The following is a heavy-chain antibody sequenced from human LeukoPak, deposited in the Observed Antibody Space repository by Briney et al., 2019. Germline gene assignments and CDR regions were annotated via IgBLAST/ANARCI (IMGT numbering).Heavy chain of an antibody. CDR3: ARVSGGSGSGPVDY. J-gene: IGHJ4*02. D-gene: IGHD3-10*01. Sequence: SETLPLTCTVSGGSIGSFHWSWIRQPPGKGLEWIGYIYNSVITNSNPSLKSRVTMSVDTSKNQFSLKLGSLTAADTAIYYCARVSGGSGSGPVDYWGQGTLVTVSS. V-gene: IGHV4-59*01. CDR2: IYNSVIT. CDR1: GGSIGSFH.